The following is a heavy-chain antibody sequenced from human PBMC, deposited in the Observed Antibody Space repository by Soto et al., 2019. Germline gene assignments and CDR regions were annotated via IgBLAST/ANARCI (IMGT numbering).Heavy chain of an antibody. D-gene: IGHD2-15*01. CDR1: SVSINSFTNHY. CDR3: ARHRSDFWFDP. Sequence: PSETLSLTFTVSSVSINSFTNHYCSWIRQPPGKGLEWVGYISKTGFTSYNPSLRSRVTLSVDTSKNQFSLKLSSVTAADTAVYYCARHRSDFWFDPWGQGTLVTVSS. J-gene: IGHJ5*02. CDR2: ISKTGFT. V-gene: IGHV4-59*08.